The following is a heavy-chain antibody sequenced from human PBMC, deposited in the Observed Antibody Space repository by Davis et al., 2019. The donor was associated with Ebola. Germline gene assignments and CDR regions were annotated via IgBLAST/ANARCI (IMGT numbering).Heavy chain of an antibody. V-gene: IGHV3-23*01. D-gene: IGHD2-8*01. CDR1: EFIFSNYA. Sequence: GESLKISCAASEFIFSNYAMNWVRQAPGKGLEWVSGISGYGDNTYYADSVEGRFTISRDNSKNTLYLQMNSLRAEDTAVYYCAKGGSMVYAHPFDPWGQGTLVTVSS. J-gene: IGHJ5*02. CDR3: AKGGSMVYAHPFDP. CDR2: ISGYGDNT.